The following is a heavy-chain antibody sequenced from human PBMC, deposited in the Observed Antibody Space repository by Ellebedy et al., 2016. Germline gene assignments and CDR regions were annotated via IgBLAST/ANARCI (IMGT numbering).Heavy chain of an antibody. D-gene: IGHD3-10*01. CDR2: IYSDNTT. J-gene: IGHJ4*02. CDR1: GLTFSRNF. V-gene: IGHV3-53*01. CDR3: AKDRYYGSGSYSDY. Sequence: GGSLRLSCAASGLTFSRNFFNWVRQAPGKGLEWISIIYSDNTTYYADSVKGRFTISRDNSKNTLYLQMNSLRAEDTAVYYCAKDRYYGSGSYSDYWGQGTLVTVSS.